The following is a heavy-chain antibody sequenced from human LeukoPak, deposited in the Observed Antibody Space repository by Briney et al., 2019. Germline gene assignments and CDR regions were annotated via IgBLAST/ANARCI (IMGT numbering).Heavy chain of an antibody. J-gene: IGHJ5*02. CDR3: ARDSGYGGNGVNWFDP. Sequence: GGSLRLSCAASGFTFSSYAMHWVRQAPGKGLEWVAVISYDGSNKYYADSVKGRFTISRDNAKNSLYLQMNSLRAEDTAVYYCARDSGYGGNGVNWFDPWGQGTLVTVSS. CDR1: GFTFSSYA. D-gene: IGHD4-23*01. CDR2: ISYDGSNK. V-gene: IGHV3-30*04.